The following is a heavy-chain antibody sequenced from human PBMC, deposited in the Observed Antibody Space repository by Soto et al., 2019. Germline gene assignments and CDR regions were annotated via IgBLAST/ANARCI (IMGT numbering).Heavy chain of an antibody. Sequence: GLEWRGIINPSGGSTSYAQKFQGRVTMTRDTSTSTVYMELSSLRSEDTAVYYCALLGYGGGGSGGAYAIWGRRTMVTGSS. D-gene: IGHD2-15*01. CDR3: ALLGYGGGGSGGAYAI. J-gene: IGHJ3*02. V-gene: IGHV1-46*01. CDR2: INPSGGST.